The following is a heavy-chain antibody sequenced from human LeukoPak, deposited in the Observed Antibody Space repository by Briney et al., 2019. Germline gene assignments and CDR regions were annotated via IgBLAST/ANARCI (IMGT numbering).Heavy chain of an antibody. J-gene: IGHJ4*02. Sequence: ASVKVSCKASGGTFSSYTISWVRQAPGQGLEWMGRIIPILGIANYAQKFQGRVTITADKSTSTAYMELSSLRSEDTAVYYCARDGGYNRNYEYDGGLFDYWGQGTLVTVSS. CDR1: GGTFSSYT. V-gene: IGHV1-69*04. CDR2: IIPILGIA. CDR3: ARDGGYNRNYEYDGGLFDY. D-gene: IGHD1-7*01.